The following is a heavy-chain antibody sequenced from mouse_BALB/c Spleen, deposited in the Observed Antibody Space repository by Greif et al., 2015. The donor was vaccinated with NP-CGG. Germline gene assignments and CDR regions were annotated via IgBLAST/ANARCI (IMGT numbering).Heavy chain of an antibody. J-gene: IGHJ4*01. D-gene: IGHD2-2*01. CDR1: GYTFTSYW. Sequence: QVQLQQPGAELVRPGASVKLSCKASGYTFTSYWINWVKQRPGQGLEWIGNIYPSDSYTNYNQKFKDKATLTVDKSSSTAYMQLSSPTSEDSAVYYCTRGEYGYGYYAMDYWGQGTSVTVSS. V-gene: IGHV1-69*02. CDR3: TRGEYGYGYYAMDY. CDR2: IYPSDSYT.